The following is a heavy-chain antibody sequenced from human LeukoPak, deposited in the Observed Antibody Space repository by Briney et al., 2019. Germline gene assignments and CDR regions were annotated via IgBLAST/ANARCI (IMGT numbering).Heavy chain of an antibody. CDR1: GGSFSGYY. D-gene: IGHD3-10*02. CDR3: ARHVRGRKIKNYYYYMDV. V-gene: IGHV4-34*01. J-gene: IGHJ6*03. Sequence: PSETLSLTCAVYGGSFSGYYWSWIRQPPGKGLEWIGEINHSGSTNYNPSLKSRVTISVDTSKNQFSLKLSSVTAADTAVYYCARHVRGRKIKNYYYYMDVWGKGTTVTVSS. CDR2: INHSGST.